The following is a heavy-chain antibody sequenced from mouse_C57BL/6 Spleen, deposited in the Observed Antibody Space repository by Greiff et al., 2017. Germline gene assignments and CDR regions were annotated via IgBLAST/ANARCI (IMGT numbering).Heavy chain of an antibody. CDR2: IYPGSGST. Sequence: VQLQQPGAELVKPGASVKMSCKASGYTFTSYWITWVKQRPGQGLEWIGDIYPGSGSTNYNEKFKGKATLTVDTSSSTAYMQLSSLTSEDSAVYYCARSVYYSNPWFAYWGQGTLVTVSA. CDR1: GYTFTSYW. J-gene: IGHJ3*01. D-gene: IGHD2-5*01. CDR3: ARSVYYSNPWFAY. V-gene: IGHV1-55*01.